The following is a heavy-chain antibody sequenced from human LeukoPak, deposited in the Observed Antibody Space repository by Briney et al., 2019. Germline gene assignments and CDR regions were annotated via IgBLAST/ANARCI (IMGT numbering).Heavy chain of an antibody. Sequence: PSETLSLTCTVSGGSISSYYWSWIRQPPGKGLEWIGYIYYSGSTNYNPSLKSRVTISVDTSKNQFSLKLSSVTAADTAVYYCARRWTGDAFDIWGQGTTVTVSS. CDR1: GGSISSYY. D-gene: IGHD3/OR15-3a*01. CDR3: ARRWTGDAFDI. J-gene: IGHJ3*02. V-gene: IGHV4-59*01. CDR2: IYYSGST.